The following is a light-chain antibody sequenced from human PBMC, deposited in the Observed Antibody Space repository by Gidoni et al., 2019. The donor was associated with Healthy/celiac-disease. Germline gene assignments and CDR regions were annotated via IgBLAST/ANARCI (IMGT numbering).Light chain of an antibody. CDR2: AAS. CDR3: LQSFSTPRT. V-gene: IGKV1-39*01. Sequence: DIQMTQSPSSLSASVGDRVTITCRSSQSISSYLNWYQQKPGKAPKLLIYAASSLQSGVPSRFSGSGSGTDFTLTISSLQPEDVAIYYCLQSFSTPRTFGQGTKLEIK. J-gene: IGKJ2*01. CDR1: QSISSY.